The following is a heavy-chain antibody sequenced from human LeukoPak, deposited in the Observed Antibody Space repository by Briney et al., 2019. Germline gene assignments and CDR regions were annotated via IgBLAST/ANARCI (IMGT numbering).Heavy chain of an antibody. Sequence: SETLSLTCTVSGGSISSYYWSWIRQPPGKGLEWIGYIYYSGSTDYNPSLKSRATISVETSKNQFSLKLSSVTAADTAVYYCARVTGYMIEDYFDYWGQGTLVTVSS. D-gene: IGHD3-22*01. CDR2: IYYSGST. J-gene: IGHJ4*02. CDR1: GGSISSYY. CDR3: ARVTGYMIEDYFDY. V-gene: IGHV4-59*01.